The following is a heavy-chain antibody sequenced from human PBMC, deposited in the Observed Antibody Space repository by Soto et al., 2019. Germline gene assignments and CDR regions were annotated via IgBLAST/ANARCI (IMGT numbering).Heavy chain of an antibody. Sequence: EVQLVESGGGLVKPGGSLRLSCAASGFTFSSYSMNWVRQAPGKGLEWVSSISSSSSYIYYTDSVKGRFTISRDNAKNSLYLQMNSLRAEDTAVYYCARDATLEYSSAEVNAFDIWGQGTMVTVSS. J-gene: IGHJ3*02. V-gene: IGHV3-21*01. CDR3: ARDATLEYSSAEVNAFDI. CDR2: ISSSSSYI. D-gene: IGHD6-6*01. CDR1: GFTFSSYS.